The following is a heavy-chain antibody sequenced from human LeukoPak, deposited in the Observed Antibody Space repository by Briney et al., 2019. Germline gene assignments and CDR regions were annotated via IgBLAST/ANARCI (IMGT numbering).Heavy chain of an antibody. Sequence: GRSLRLSCAASGFTFSSYAMSWVRQAPGKGLEWVSSISSSGGKTYYADSVKGRFTISRDNSKNTLYLQMSSLRAEDTAVYYCAKRDRPCSGDCSAPYYFDYWGQGTLVTVSS. CDR3: AKRDRPCSGDCSAPYYFDY. D-gene: IGHD2-21*02. CDR1: GFTFSSYA. CDR2: ISSSGGKT. V-gene: IGHV3-23*01. J-gene: IGHJ4*02.